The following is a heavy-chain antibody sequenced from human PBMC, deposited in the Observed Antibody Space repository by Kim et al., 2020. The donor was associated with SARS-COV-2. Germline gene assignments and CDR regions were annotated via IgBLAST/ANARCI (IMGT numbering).Heavy chain of an antibody. J-gene: IGHJ4*02. CDR3: ARVHYYGSGAVDY. Sequence: NPSLKGRVTISIDPSKTQFSLKRSSVTAADTALYYCARVHYYGSGAVDYWGQGTLVTVSS. V-gene: IGHV4-34*01. D-gene: IGHD3-10*01.